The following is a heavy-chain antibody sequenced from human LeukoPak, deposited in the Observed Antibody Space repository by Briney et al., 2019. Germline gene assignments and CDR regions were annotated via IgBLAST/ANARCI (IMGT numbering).Heavy chain of an antibody. V-gene: IGHV4-34*01. J-gene: IGHJ6*03. Sequence: SETLSLTCAVYGGSFSGDFWSWIRQSPGKGLEWIGEINHGGSTTYNPSLKSRVTISVDTSKNQFSLKLSSVTAADTAVYYCARQGSSWYGGYYYMDVWGKGTTVTISS. CDR1: GGSFSGDF. CDR3: ARQGSSWYGGYYYMDV. CDR2: INHGGST. D-gene: IGHD6-13*01.